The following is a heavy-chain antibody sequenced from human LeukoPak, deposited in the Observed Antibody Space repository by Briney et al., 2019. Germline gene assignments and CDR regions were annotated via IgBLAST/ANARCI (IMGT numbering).Heavy chain of an antibody. V-gene: IGHV1-46*01. D-gene: IGHD3-10*01. CDR2: INPSGGST. J-gene: IGHJ3*02. CDR1: GYTFTSYY. CDR3: ATLGGYYGSGSYYFPAFDI. Sequence: ASVKVSCKASGYTFTSYYMHWVRQAPGQGLEWMGIINPSGGSTSYAQKFQGRVTMTRDMSTSTVYMELSSLRSEDTAVYYCATLGGYYGSGSYYFPAFDIWGQGTMVTVSS.